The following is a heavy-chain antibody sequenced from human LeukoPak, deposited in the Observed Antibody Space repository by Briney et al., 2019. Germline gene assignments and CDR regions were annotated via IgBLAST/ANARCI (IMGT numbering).Heavy chain of an antibody. CDR2: ISSIGGST. D-gene: IGHD3-9*01. CDR3: VKSAGFDWLSPLDAFDI. CDR1: GFTFSRYA. Sequence: GGSLRLSCSASGFTFSRYAMHWVRQAPGKGLEYVSAISSIGGSTYYADSVKGRFTISRDNSKDTLYLQMSSLRAEDTTVYYCVKSAGFDWLSPLDAFDIWGQGTMVTVSS. V-gene: IGHV3-64D*06. J-gene: IGHJ3*02.